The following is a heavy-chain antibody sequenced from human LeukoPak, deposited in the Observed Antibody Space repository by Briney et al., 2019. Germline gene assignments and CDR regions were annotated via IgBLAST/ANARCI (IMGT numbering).Heavy chain of an antibody. J-gene: IGHJ4*02. Sequence: PGGSLGLSCAASGFTFSSYSMNWVRQAPGKGLEWVSSISRSSSHIYYADSVRGRFTISRDNAKNSLFLQMNSLRAEDTAVYYCARVGVFSSSWLLYWGQGTLVTVSS. CDR3: ARVGVFSSSWLLY. CDR1: GFTFSSYS. V-gene: IGHV3-21*01. D-gene: IGHD6-13*01. CDR2: ISRSSSHI.